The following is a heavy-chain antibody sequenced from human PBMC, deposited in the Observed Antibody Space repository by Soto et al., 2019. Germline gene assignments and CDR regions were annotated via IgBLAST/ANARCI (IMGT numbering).Heavy chain of an antibody. CDR3: ARGNSYTIFGVEQLMAEFDT. D-gene: IGHD3-3*01. CDR2: INHSGST. Sequence: SETXSLTCAFYGGSFIGYYWRLMRHPPGKGREWIGEINHSGSTNYNPSLKSRVTISVDTYKNQFSLKLSSVTAADKAVYYCARGNSYTIFGVEQLMAEFDTWGQGTLVTVSS. V-gene: IGHV4-34*01. J-gene: IGHJ5*02. CDR1: GGSFIGYY.